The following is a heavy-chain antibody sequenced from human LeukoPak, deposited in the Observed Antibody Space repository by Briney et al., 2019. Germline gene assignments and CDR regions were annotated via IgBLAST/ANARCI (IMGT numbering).Heavy chain of an antibody. CDR2: IRYDGSNK. D-gene: IGHD1-14*01. CDR3: TPTVRWSEPFDY. J-gene: IGHJ4*02. Sequence: GGSLRLSCVASGFTFTDYSMHWVRQAPGKGLEWVAFIRYDGSNKYYADSVKGRFTISRDNSKNTLYLQMNSLRAEDTAVYYCTPTVRWSEPFDYWGQGTLVTVSS. CDR1: GFTFTDYS. V-gene: IGHV3-30*02.